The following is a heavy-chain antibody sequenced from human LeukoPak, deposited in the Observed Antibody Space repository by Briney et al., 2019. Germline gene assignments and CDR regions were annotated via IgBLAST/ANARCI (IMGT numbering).Heavy chain of an antibody. CDR3: ARYPPYYYGSGRYGMDV. Sequence: GGSLRLSCAASGFTFSSYSMNWVRQAPGKGLEWVSSISSSSSYIYYADSVKGRFTISRDNAKNSLYLQMNSLRAEDTAVYYCARYPPYYYGSGRYGMDVWGQGTTVTVSS. CDR2: ISSSSSYI. D-gene: IGHD3-10*01. V-gene: IGHV3-21*04. J-gene: IGHJ6*02. CDR1: GFTFSSYS.